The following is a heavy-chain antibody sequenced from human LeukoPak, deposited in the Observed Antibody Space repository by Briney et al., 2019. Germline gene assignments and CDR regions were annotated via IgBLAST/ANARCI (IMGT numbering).Heavy chain of an antibody. CDR3: ARETYYDCVWGSYRYTNDY. J-gene: IGHJ4*02. CDR2: ISSSGTT. Sequence: PSETLSLTCTVSGGSISSTPYNWGWIRQPPGKGLEWIGTISSSGTTYYNPSLKSRVTISVDTSKNQFSLKLSSVTAADTAVYYCARETYYDCVWGSYRYTNDYWGQGTLVTVSS. V-gene: IGHV4-39*07. D-gene: IGHD3-16*02. CDR1: GGSISSTPYN.